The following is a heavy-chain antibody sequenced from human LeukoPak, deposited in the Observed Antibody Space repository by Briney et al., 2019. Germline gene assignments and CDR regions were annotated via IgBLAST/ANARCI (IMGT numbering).Heavy chain of an antibody. D-gene: IGHD1-14*01. Sequence: ASVKVSCKASGGTFSSYAISWVRQAPGQGLEWMGRIIPILGIANYAQKFQGRVTITADKSTSTAYMELSSLRSEDTAVYYCARVYYREAFDIWGQGTMVTVSS. J-gene: IGHJ3*02. CDR2: IIPILGIA. V-gene: IGHV1-69*04. CDR1: GGTFSSYA. CDR3: ARVYYREAFDI.